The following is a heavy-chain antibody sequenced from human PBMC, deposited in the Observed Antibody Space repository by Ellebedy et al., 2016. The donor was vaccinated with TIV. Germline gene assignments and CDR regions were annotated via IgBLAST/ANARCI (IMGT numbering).Heavy chain of an antibody. CDR2: LSSSSTTF. CDR1: GFTLSGYN. J-gene: IGHJ4*02. V-gene: IGHV3-48*01. D-gene: IGHD1-20*01. Sequence: GESLKISCTTSGFTLSGYNLNWVRQAPGREPEWLSYLSSSSTTFYYADSVKGRFTVSRDNARNSFYLQMNSLRAEDTAVYYCASYDWNRIDYWGQGTLVTVSS. CDR3: ASYDWNRIDY.